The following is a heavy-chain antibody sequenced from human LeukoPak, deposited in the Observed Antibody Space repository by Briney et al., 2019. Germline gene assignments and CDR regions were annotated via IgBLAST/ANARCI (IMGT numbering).Heavy chain of an antibody. CDR3: ATGGGYRFAY. CDR2: INTNTGNP. Sequence: GASVKVSCKASGYTFTSYAMNWVRQAPGQGLEWMGWINTNTGNPTYAQGFTGRYVFSLDSSVNTAYLQISSLKAEDTALYYCATGGGYRFAYWGQGTLVTVSS. CDR1: GYTFTSYA. V-gene: IGHV7-4-1*02. D-gene: IGHD6-25*01. J-gene: IGHJ4*02.